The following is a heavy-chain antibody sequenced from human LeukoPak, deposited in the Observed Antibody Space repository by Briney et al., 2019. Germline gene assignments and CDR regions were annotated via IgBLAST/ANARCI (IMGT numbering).Heavy chain of an antibody. J-gene: IGHJ5*02. D-gene: IGHD3-22*01. CDR1: GYTFTSYG. CDR3: ARDRRPGPWYYDSSGYYENWFDP. V-gene: IGHV1-69*13. CDR2: IIPIFGTA. Sequence: ASVKVSCKASGYTFTSYGISWVRQAPGQGLEWMGGIIPIFGTANYAQKFQGRVTITADESTSTAYMELSSLRSEDTAVYYCARDRRPGPWYYDSSGYYENWFDPWGQGTLVTVSS.